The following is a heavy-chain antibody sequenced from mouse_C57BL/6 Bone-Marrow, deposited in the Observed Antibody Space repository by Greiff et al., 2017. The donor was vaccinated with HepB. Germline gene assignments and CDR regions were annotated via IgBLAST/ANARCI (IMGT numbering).Heavy chain of an antibody. V-gene: IGHV8-12*01. CDR2: IYWDDDK. Sequence: VKLMESGPGILQSSQTLSLPCSFPGFSLITSGMGVSWIRQPSGKGLEWLAHIYWDDDKRYNPSLKSRPTISKDTSRNQVFLKIISVDTAGTATYYCARSPYYYGSSYDYWGQGTTLTVSA. CDR3: ARSPYYYGSSYDY. CDR1: GFSLITSGMG. J-gene: IGHJ2*01. D-gene: IGHD1-1*01.